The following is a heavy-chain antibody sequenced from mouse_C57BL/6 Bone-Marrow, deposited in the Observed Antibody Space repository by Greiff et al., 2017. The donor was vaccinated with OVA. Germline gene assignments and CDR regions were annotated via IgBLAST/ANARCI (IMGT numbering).Heavy chain of an antibody. CDR1: GFNIKDDY. CDR3: TTNDYDGYYYAMDY. CDR2: IDPENGDT. Sequence: EVQLQQSGAELVRPGASVKLSCTASGFNIKDDYMHWVKQRPEQGLEWIGWIDPENGDTEYASKFQGKATITADTSSNTAYLQLSRLTSEDTAVYYCTTNDYDGYYYAMDYWGQGTSVTVSS. J-gene: IGHJ4*01. V-gene: IGHV14-4*01. D-gene: IGHD2-4*01.